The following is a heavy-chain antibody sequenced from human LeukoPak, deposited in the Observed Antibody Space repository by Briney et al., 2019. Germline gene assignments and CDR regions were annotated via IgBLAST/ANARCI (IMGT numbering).Heavy chain of an antibody. V-gene: IGHV1-69*06. CDR2: IIPIFGTA. J-gene: IGHJ5*02. CDR3: ASSGRRYFDWFGNWFDP. Sequence: GASVKVSCKASGGTFSSYAISWVRQAPGQGLEWMGGIIPIFGTANYAQKFQGRVTITADKSTSTAYMELSSLRSEDTAVYYCASSGRRYFDWFGNWFDPWGQGTLVTVSS. CDR1: GGTFSSYA. D-gene: IGHD3-9*01.